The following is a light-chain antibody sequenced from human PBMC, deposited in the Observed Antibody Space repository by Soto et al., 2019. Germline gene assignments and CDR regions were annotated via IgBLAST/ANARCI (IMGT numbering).Light chain of an antibody. CDR3: QQFGSSPGFT. CDR1: QSINSRY. V-gene: IGKV3-20*01. CDR2: GAA. Sequence: EIVLTQSPGTLSLSPGERATLSCRASQSINSRYLAWYQQKPGQAPRLLIYGAAGRTTGIPDRFSGRRSGTDFTLTITRLEPEDFSVYYCQQFGSSPGFTFGPGTKVDIK. J-gene: IGKJ3*01.